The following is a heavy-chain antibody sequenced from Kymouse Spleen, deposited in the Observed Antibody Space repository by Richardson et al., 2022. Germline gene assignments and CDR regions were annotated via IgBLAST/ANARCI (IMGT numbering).Heavy chain of an antibody. CDR2: IKSKTDGGTT. CDR1: GFTFSNAW. CDR3: TTTMVRGVIIRENDY. Sequence: EVQLVESGGGLVKPGGSLRLSCAASGFTFSNAWMSWVRQAPGKGLEWVGRIKSKTDGGTTDYAAPVKGRFTISRDDSKNTLYLQMNSLKTEDTAVYYCTTTMVRGVIIRENDYWGQGTLVTVSS. J-gene: IGHJ4*02. V-gene: IGHV3-15*01. D-gene: IGHD3-10*01.